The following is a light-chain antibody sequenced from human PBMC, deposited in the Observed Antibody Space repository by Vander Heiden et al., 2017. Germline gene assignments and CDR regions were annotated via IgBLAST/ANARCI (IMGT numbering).Light chain of an antibody. Sequence: QSALTQPASVSGSPGQSLTIACTGTSSAVVAYNFVSCYQQHPGQPPKLIIYDVTNRPSGVSKRFSSSKSGNTASLTTSVLQAEDEADYYCSSYTSSNTLVFGTGTKVTVL. J-gene: IGLJ1*01. CDR3: SSYTSSNTLV. CDR2: DVT. CDR1: SSAVVAYNF. V-gene: IGLV2-14*03.